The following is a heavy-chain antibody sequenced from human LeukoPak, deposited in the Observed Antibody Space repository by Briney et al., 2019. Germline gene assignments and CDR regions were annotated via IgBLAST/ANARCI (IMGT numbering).Heavy chain of an antibody. D-gene: IGHD3-3*01. CDR3: AKDENDYYGFWSGYSQF. Sequence: PSETLSLTCTVSGGSVSSGNYYWSWIRQPPGKGLEWIGYIYDSGSTNYNPSLKSRVTISVDTSKNQFSLKLSSVTAADTAVYYCAKDENDYYGFWSGYSQFWGQGTLVTVSS. CDR1: GGSVSSGNYY. V-gene: IGHV4-61*01. CDR2: IYDSGST. J-gene: IGHJ4*02.